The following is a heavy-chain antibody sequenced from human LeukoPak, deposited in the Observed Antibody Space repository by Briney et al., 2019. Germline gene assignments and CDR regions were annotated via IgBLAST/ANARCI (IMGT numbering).Heavy chain of an antibody. CDR2: ISGSGGST. CDR3: AKGADYYGSGSYYGY. D-gene: IGHD3-10*01. Sequence: GGSLRLSCAASGFTFDDYAMHWVRQAPGKGLEWVSAISGSGGSTYYADSVKGRFTISRDNSKNTLYLQMNSLRAEDTAVYYCAKGADYYGSGSYYGYWGQGTLVTVSS. J-gene: IGHJ4*02. CDR1: GFTFDDYA. V-gene: IGHV3-23*01.